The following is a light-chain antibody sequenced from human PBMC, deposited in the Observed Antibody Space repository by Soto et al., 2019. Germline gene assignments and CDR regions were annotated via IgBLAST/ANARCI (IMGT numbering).Light chain of an antibody. J-gene: IGLJ2*01. Sequence: QSALTQPASVSGSPGQSITISCTGTIGDVGGYNYVSWYQQHPGKAPKLMIYEVDSRPSGVSNRFSGSKSGNTASLTISGLQAEDEADYYCSSCTSGNTVVFGGGTKLTVL. V-gene: IGLV2-14*01. CDR1: IGDVGGYNY. CDR3: SSCTSGNTVV. CDR2: EVD.